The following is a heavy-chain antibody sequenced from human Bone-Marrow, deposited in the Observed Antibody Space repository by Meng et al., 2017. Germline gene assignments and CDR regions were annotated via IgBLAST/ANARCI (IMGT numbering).Heavy chain of an antibody. Sequence: HLQLQQSGPGLVKPSETLSLTCTVSGGSISSSSYYWGWIRQPPGKGLEWIGSIYYSGSTYYNPSLKSRVTISVDTSKNQFSLKLSSVTAADTAVYYCARDCPSPFRWFDPWGQGTLVTVSS. V-gene: IGHV4-39*07. J-gene: IGHJ5*02. CDR3: ARDCPSPFRWFDP. CDR1: GGSISSSSYY. CDR2: IYYSGST.